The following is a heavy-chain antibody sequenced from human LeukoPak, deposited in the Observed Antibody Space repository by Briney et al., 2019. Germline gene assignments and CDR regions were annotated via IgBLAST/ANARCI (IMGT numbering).Heavy chain of an antibody. V-gene: IGHV3-7*05. CDR2: IKQEGSEI. Sequence: GGSLRLSCAASGCTFSSYWMTWVPQAPGLWMEKVANIKQEGSEIYYVDSVKGRYTISRDNARNSLCLQMNSLRAEDTAVYYCARVGGDRGDYFDYWGQGTLVTVSS. CDR1: GCTFSSYW. D-gene: IGHD2-15*01. CDR3: ARVGGDRGDYFDY. J-gene: IGHJ4*02.